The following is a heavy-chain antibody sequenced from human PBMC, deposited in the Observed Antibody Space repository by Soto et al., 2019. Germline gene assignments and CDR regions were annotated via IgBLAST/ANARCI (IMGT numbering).Heavy chain of an antibody. D-gene: IGHD3-22*01. CDR3: ARGWGYDSTDYYYAY. V-gene: IGHV1-69*01. CDR1: GGSFNRHT. Sequence: QVQLVQSGAEVKKPGSSVRVSCKASGGSFNRHTISWVRQAPGQGLEWMGGIIPIFGTANHAQKFQGRVTIIADESTSTVYMELSSMRSDATAIYNCARGWGYDSTDYYYAYWGQETLVIVSS. J-gene: IGHJ4*02. CDR2: IIPIFGTA.